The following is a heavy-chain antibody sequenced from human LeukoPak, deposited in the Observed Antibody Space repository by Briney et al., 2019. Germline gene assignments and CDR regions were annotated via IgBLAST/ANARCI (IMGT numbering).Heavy chain of an antibody. D-gene: IGHD2-2*01. CDR1: DFTVGTNF. CDR3: APGHYAGSAS. V-gene: IGHV3-53*01. Sequence: GGSLRLSCAASDFTVGTNFMSWVRQAPGKGLEWVSVIHSGGTTFYADSVKGRFTISRDNSKNTLYLQMNSLRAEDTAMYYCAPGHYAGSASWGQGTLVTVSS. CDR2: IHSGGTT. J-gene: IGHJ5*02.